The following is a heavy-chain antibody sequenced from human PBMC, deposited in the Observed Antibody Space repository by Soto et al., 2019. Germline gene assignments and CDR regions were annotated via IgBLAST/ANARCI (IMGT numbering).Heavy chain of an antibody. J-gene: IGHJ4*02. V-gene: IGHV3-23*01. Sequence: GGSLRLSCVASGFTFSSYAMSWVRQAPGKGLEWVSAISGSGGSTYYADSVKGRFTISRDNSKNTLYLQMNSLRAEDTAVYYCAKTSQRTSSSWYRYYFDYWGQGTLVTVSS. D-gene: IGHD6-13*01. CDR1: GFTFSSYA. CDR3: AKTSQRTSSSWYRYYFDY. CDR2: ISGSGGST.